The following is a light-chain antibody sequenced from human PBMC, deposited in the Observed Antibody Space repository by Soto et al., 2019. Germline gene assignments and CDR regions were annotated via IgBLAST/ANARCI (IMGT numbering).Light chain of an antibody. CDR3: NSHKRRSIYI. J-gene: IGLJ1*01. CDR2: DVS. CDR1: SSDVGGYNY. V-gene: IGLV2-14*01. Sequence: HSVLTQPASVSGSPGQSITISCTGTSSDVGGYNYVSWYQQHPGKAPKLMIYDVSNRPSGVSNRFSGSKSGNTASLTISGLQAEDEADYYCNSHKRRSIYIFRTGTKVTVL.